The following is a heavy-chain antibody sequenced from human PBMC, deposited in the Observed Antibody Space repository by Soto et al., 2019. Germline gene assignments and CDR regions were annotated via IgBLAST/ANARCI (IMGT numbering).Heavy chain of an antibody. D-gene: IGHD3-10*01. J-gene: IGHJ5*02. Sequence: GGSLRLSCAASGFSLKDYYITWIGQTPENGLEWISTITSSGGNAYYAASVKGRVTIARDNAHNSLYLQMSGLRAEDTAVYYRARDMYTNYVNYYDLFGQVTLVIFSS. CDR1: GFSLKDYY. CDR3: ARDMYTNYVNYYDL. CDR2: ITSSGGNA. V-gene: IGHV3-11*01.